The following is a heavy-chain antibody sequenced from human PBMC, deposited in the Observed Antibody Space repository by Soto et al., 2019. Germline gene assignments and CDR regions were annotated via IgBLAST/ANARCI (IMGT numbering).Heavy chain of an antibody. CDR2: IYHSGST. D-gene: IGHD3-22*01. J-gene: IGHJ4*02. V-gene: IGHV4-30-2*01. CDR3: ARGGAAAVVVVVTSYFDY. Sequence: PSETLSLTCAVSGGSISSGGYSWSWIRQPPGKGLEWIGYIYHSGSTNYNPYLKSRVTISVDRSKNQFYLKLSSVTAADTAEYYCARGGAAAVVVVVTSYFDYWGQGTLVTVSS. CDR1: GGSISSGGYS.